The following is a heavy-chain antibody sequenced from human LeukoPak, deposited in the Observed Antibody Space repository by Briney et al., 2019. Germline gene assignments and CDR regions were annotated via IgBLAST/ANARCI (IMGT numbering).Heavy chain of an antibody. V-gene: IGHV1-2*02. CDR2: INPNSGGT. CDR3: ARDNRGAMIEDDY. J-gene: IGHJ4*02. D-gene: IGHD3-22*01. CDR1: GYTFTGYY. Sequence: ASVKVSCKASGYTFTGYYMHWVRQAPGQGLEWMGWINPNSGGTNYAQKFQGRVTMTRDTSISTAYMELSRLRSDDTAVYYCARDNRGAMIEDDYWGQGTLVTVSS.